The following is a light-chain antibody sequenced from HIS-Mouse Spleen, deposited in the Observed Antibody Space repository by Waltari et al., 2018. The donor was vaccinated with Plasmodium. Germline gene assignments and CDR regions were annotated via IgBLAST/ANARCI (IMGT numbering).Light chain of an antibody. V-gene: IGLV5-45*03. Sequence: QAVLTQPSSLSASHGASASLTCTLRSGINVGTYRIYWYQQKPGSPPQNLLRYKSDSDKQQCSGVPSLFSGSKDASANACILLISGLQSKDEADYYCMIWHSSAWVFGGGTKLTVL. CDR3: MIWHSSAWV. CDR1: SGINVGTYR. J-gene: IGLJ3*02. CDR2: YKSDSDK.